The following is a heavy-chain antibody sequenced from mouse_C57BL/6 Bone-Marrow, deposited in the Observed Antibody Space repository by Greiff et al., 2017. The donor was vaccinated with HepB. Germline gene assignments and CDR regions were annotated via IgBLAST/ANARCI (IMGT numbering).Heavy chain of an antibody. J-gene: IGHJ2*01. CDR3: ARRDG. CDR2: IDPSDSYT. V-gene: IGHV1-59*01. Sequence: VQLQQPGAELVRPGTSVKLSCKASGYTFTSYWVHWVKQRPGQGLEWIGVIDPSDSYTNYNQKFKGKATLTVDTSSSTAYMQLSSLTSEDSAVYYCARRDGWGEGTTLTVSS. D-gene: IGHD3-3*01. CDR1: GYTFTSYW.